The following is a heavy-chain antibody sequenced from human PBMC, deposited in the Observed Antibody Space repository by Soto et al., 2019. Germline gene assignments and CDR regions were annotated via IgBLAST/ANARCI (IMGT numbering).Heavy chain of an antibody. CDR1: GGSISSGGYY. Sequence: SETLSLTCTVSGGSISSGGYYWSWIRQHPGKGLEWIGYIYYSGSTYYNPSLKSRVTISVDTSKNQFSLKLSSVTAADTAVYYCASHSSSWYGSYYYGMDVWGQGTTVTVSS. J-gene: IGHJ6*02. D-gene: IGHD6-13*01. V-gene: IGHV4-31*03. CDR3: ASHSSSWYGSYYYGMDV. CDR2: IYYSGST.